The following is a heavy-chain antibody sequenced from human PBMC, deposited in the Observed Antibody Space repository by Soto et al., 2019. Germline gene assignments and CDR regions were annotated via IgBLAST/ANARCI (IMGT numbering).Heavy chain of an antibody. CDR1: GYTFTGYY. J-gene: IGHJ6*02. CDR3: AREARGYSGYDAHYYYGMDV. Sequence: SVKVSCKASGYTFTGYYMHWVRQAPGQGLEWMGWINPNSGGTNYAQKFQGWVTMTRDTSISTAYMELSRLRSDDTAVYYCAREARGYSGYDAHYYYGMDVWGQGT. CDR2: INPNSGGT. V-gene: IGHV1-2*04. D-gene: IGHD5-12*01.